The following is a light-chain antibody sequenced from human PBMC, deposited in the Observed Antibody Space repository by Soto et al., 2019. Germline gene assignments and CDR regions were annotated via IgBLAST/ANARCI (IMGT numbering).Light chain of an antibody. V-gene: IGLV1-47*01. CDR3: ATWDDSLSGLV. Sequence: QSVLTQPPSASGTPGQRVSTSCSGSSSSIGSNYVYWYQQLPGTAPKLLIYRNNQRPSGVPDRFSGSKSGTSASLAISGLRSEDEADYYCATWDDSLSGLVFGTGTKLTVL. CDR1: SSSIGSNY. J-gene: IGLJ1*01. CDR2: RNN.